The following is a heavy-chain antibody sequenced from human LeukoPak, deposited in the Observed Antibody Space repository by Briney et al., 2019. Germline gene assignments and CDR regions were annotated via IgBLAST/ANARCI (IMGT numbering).Heavy chain of an antibody. J-gene: IGHJ4*02. V-gene: IGHV4-39*01. CDR2: IYYSGNT. CDR3: TGDSGVVNDYYFHY. Sequence: KPSETLSLTCTVSGGSISSTSFYWSWVRQPPGKGLERIGSIYYSGNTYYNPSLKSRLTVSVDTSKNQFSLTLTSVTAADTAVYYCTGDSGVVNDYYFHYWGPGTLVSVSS. CDR1: GGSISSTSFY. D-gene: IGHD2-21*01.